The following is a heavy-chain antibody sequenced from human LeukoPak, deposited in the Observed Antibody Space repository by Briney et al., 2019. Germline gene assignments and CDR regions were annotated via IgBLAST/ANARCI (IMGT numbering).Heavy chain of an antibody. D-gene: IGHD2-15*01. CDR3: ARASVVAAGGAWFDP. J-gene: IGHJ5*02. CDR2: IYYSGST. Sequence: SQTLSLTCTVSGGSISSGDYYWSWIRQPPGKGLEWIGSIYYSGSTYYNPSHKSRVTISVDTSKNQFSLKLSSVTAADTAVYYCARASVVAAGGAWFDPWGQGTLVTVSS. V-gene: IGHV4-30-4*01. CDR1: GGSISSGDYY.